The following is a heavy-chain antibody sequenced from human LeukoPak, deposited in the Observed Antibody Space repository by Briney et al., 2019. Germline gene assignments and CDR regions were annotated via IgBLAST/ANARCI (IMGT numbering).Heavy chain of an antibody. CDR3: ARQILDYGGNSDAFDI. Sequence: GASVKVSCKASGYTFTSYYMHWVRQAPGQGLEWMGIINPSGGSTSYAQKFQGRVTMTRDMSTSTVYMELSSLRSEDTAVYYCARQILDYGGNSDAFDIWGQGTMVTVSS. D-gene: IGHD4-23*01. J-gene: IGHJ3*02. V-gene: IGHV1-46*01. CDR2: INPSGGST. CDR1: GYTFTSYY.